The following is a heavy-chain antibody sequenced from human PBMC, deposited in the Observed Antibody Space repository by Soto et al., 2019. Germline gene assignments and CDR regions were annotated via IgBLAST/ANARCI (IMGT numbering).Heavy chain of an antibody. Sequence: GEAQKISRQGSGYSFTSYWISRVRQMPGKGLEWMGRIDTSDSYTNCSPSFQGHVTISADKSISTAYLQWSSLKASDTAMYYCARTLPGIAAAAPGDYWGQGTLVTVSS. D-gene: IGHD6-13*01. CDR1: GYSFTSYW. J-gene: IGHJ4*02. V-gene: IGHV5-10-1*01. CDR2: IDTSDSYT. CDR3: ARTLPGIAAAAPGDY.